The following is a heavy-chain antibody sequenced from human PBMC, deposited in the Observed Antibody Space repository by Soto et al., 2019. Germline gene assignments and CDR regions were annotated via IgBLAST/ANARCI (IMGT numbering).Heavy chain of an antibody. J-gene: IGHJ5*02. CDR3: ARSVFP. Sequence: SETLSLTSTVSGGSISSGGCHWARIRQHPGKGLEWIGYIYYSGSTYYNPSLKSRVTISVDTSKNQFSLKLSSVTAADTAVYYCARSVFPWGQGTLVTVSS. CDR1: GGSISSGGCH. V-gene: IGHV4-31*03. CDR2: IYYSGST.